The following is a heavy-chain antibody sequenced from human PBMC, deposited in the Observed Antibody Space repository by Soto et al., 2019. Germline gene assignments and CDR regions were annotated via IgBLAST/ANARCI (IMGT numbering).Heavy chain of an antibody. D-gene: IGHD1-1*01. CDR1: GFSFTSTIVG. V-gene: IGHV2-5*02. Sequence: SGPTLVNPTETLTLTCTFSGFSFTSTIVGVGWTRRPPGKALEWLAIIYWDGESRCNPLLRRRLTLTEDTSKNKVVLTMTNMDPKDTATYSCAHRDSTGTTTYFDSWGQGIPVPVYS. CDR2: IYWDGES. CDR3: AHRDSTGTTTYFDS. J-gene: IGHJ4*02.